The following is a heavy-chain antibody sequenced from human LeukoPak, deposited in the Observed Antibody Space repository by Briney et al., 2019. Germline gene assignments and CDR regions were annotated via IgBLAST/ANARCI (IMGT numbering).Heavy chain of an antibody. J-gene: IGHJ3*02. Sequence: SETLSLTCTDSGGSISSYYWSWIRQPPGKGLEWIGYIYYSGSTNYNPSLKSRVTISVDTSKNQFSLKLSSVTAADTAVYYCARYSSDAFDIWGQGTMVTVSS. D-gene: IGHD4-11*01. CDR1: GGSISSYY. CDR2: IYYSGST. V-gene: IGHV4-59*01. CDR3: ARYSSDAFDI.